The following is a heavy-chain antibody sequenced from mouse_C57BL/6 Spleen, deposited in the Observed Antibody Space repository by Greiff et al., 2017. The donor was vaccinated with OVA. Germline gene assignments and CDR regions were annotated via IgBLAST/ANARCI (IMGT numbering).Heavy chain of an antibody. J-gene: IGHJ2*01. CDR2: INPSTGGT. CDR3: ARGDFTTVVATRGYFDD. D-gene: IGHD1-1*01. Sequence: EVQLQQSGPELVKPGASVKISCKASGYSFTGYYMNWVKQSPEKSLEWIGEINPSTGGTTYNQKFKAKATLTVDKSSSTAYMQLKSLTSEDSAVYYCARGDFTTVVATRGYFDDWGQGTTLTVSS. V-gene: IGHV1-42*01. CDR1: GYSFTGYY.